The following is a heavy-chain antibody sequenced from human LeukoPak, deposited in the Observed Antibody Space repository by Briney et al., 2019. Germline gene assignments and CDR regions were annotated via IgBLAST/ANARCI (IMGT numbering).Heavy chain of an antibody. V-gene: IGHV3-74*03. CDR1: GFAFSSDW. CDR3: ASRWWYFDL. CDR2: INSDGSST. J-gene: IGHJ2*01. D-gene: IGHD6-13*01. Sequence: GGSLRLSCAASGFAFSSDWMHWVRQAPGKGLVWVSRINSDGSSTTYADSVKGRFTISRDNAKNTLYLQMDSLRAEDTALYYCASRWWYFDLWGRGTLVTVSS.